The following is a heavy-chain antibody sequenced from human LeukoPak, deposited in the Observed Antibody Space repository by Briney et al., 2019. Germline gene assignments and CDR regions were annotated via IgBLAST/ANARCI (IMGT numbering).Heavy chain of an antibody. CDR3: ARENPSGYYNRPIDY. D-gene: IGHD3-22*01. J-gene: IGHJ4*02. CDR1: GGSVSRSLYY. V-gene: IGHV4-61*01. Sequence: KASETLSLTCTVSGGSVSRSLYYWSWIRQPPGKGLEWIGDIYYSGSIKYNPSLKSRVTMSVDTSKNQFSLKLSSVTAADTAIYYCARENPSGYYNRPIDYWGQGTLVTVSS. CDR2: IYYSGSI.